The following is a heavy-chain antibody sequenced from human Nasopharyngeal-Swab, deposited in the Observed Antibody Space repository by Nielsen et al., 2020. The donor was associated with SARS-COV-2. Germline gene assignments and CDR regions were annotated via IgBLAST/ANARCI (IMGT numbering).Heavy chain of an antibody. J-gene: IGHJ4*02. V-gene: IGHV3-74*01. Sequence: GESLKISCAASGYTFSSYWMHWVRQAPGKGLVWVSRIDNYGSITYYADSVKGRFTISRDNAKNSLYLQMNSLRAGDTAVYYCAREDWGKLDYWGQGALVTVSS. D-gene: IGHD7-27*01. CDR3: AREDWGKLDY. CDR2: IDNYGSIT. CDR1: GYTFSSYW.